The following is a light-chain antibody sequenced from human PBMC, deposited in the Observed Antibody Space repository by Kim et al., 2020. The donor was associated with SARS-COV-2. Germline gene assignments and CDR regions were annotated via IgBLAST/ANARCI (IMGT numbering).Light chain of an antibody. J-gene: IGKJ2*03. CDR3: QQSYSTRYS. CDR1: QSISRY. V-gene: IGKV1-39*01. CDR2: AAS. Sequence: ASVGDRVTITCRASQSISRYLNWYQHKPGEAPKLLIYAASTLQRGVPSRFSGSGSGTDFTLTISSLQPEDFATYYCQQSYSTRYSFGQGTKLEI.